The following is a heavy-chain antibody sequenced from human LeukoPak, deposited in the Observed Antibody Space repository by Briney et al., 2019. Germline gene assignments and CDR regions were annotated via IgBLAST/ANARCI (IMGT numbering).Heavy chain of an antibody. D-gene: IGHD1-26*01. J-gene: IGHJ3*02. Sequence: GGSLRLSCAASGFTFSSYAMHWVRQAPGKGLEWVAVISYDGSNKYYADSVKGRFTISRDNSKNTLYLQMNSLRAEDTAVYYCARSIVGATDRFGAFDIWGQGTMVTVSS. CDR2: ISYDGSNK. V-gene: IGHV3-30*04. CDR1: GFTFSSYA. CDR3: ARSIVGATDRFGAFDI.